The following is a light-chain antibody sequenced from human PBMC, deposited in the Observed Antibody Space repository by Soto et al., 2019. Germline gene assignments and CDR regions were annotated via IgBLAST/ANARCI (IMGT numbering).Light chain of an antibody. Sequence: QSALTQPPSVSGAPGQRATISCTGNSSNIGAGYDVHWYQQLPGTAPKLLIYGNSIRPSGVPDRFSGSKSGTSASLAITGLQAEDEADYHCQSYDNSLSGRVFGGGTKLTVL. CDR1: SSNIGAGYD. J-gene: IGLJ2*01. CDR2: GNS. CDR3: QSYDNSLSGRV. V-gene: IGLV1-40*01.